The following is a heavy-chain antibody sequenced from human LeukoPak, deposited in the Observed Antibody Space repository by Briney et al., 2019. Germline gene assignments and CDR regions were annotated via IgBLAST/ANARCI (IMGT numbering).Heavy chain of an antibody. V-gene: IGHV1-2*02. J-gene: IGHJ4*02. CDR1: GYTFTGYY. CDR2: INPNSGGT. D-gene: IGHD6-13*01. Sequence: ASVKVSCKASGYTFTGYYMHWVRQAPGQGLEWMGWINPNSGGTNYAQKFQGRVTMTRDTSISTAYMELSRLRSDDTAVYYCAREKAGTSSFDYWGQGTLVTVSS. CDR3: AREKAGTSSFDY.